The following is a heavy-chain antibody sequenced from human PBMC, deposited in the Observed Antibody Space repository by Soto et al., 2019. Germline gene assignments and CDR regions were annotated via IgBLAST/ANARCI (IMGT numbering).Heavy chain of an antibody. Sequence: GGSLRLSCAASGFTFSSYAMSWVRQAPGKGLEWVSAISGSGGSTYYADSVKGRFTISRDNSKNTLYLQMNSLRAEDTAVYYCAAVESGYYSFDYWGQGTLVTVSS. D-gene: IGHD3-22*01. V-gene: IGHV3-23*01. CDR1: GFTFSSYA. CDR2: ISGSGGST. J-gene: IGHJ4*02. CDR3: AAVESGYYSFDY.